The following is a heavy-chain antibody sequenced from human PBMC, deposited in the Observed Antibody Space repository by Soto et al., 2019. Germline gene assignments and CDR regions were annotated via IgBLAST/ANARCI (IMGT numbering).Heavy chain of an antibody. V-gene: IGHV3-30-3*01. D-gene: IGHD2-15*01. CDR1: GFTFSSYA. CDR2: ISYDGSNK. J-gene: IGHJ4*02. Sequence: GGSLRLSCAASGFTFSSYAMHWVRQAPGKGLEWVAVISYDGSNKYYADSVKGRFTISRDNSKNTLYLQMNSLRAEDTAVYYCARGFREYCSGGSCYPRHFDYWGQGTLVTVS. CDR3: ARGFREYCSGGSCYPRHFDY.